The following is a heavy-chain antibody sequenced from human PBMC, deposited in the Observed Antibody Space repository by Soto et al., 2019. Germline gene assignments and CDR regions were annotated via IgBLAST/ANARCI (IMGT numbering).Heavy chain of an antibody. V-gene: IGHV4-59*01. Sequence: SETLSLTCTVSGGSISTYYWSWIRQPPGKGLEWIGYIYYSGSTKYNPSLKSRVTISVDTSKNQFSLRLSSVTAADTAVYYCARSRFLESLLFISEGPTWFDPWGQGTLVTVSS. CDR3: ARSRFLESLLFISEGPTWFDP. CDR2: IYYSGST. CDR1: GGSISTYY. D-gene: IGHD3-3*01. J-gene: IGHJ5*02.